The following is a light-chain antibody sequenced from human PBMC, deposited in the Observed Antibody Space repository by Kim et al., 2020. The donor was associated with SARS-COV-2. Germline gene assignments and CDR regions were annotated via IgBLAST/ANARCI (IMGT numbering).Light chain of an antibody. CDR1: QSVRSSY. J-gene: IGKJ3*01. CDR3: QQYGSSPFT. CDR2: GAS. V-gene: IGKV3-20*01. Sequence: EIVLTQSPGTLSLSPGERATLFCRASQSVRSSYLAWYQQKPGQAPRLLIYGASSRATGTPDGFSGSGSGTDFTLSISRLEPEDFAVYYCQQYGSSPFTFGPGTKVDIK.